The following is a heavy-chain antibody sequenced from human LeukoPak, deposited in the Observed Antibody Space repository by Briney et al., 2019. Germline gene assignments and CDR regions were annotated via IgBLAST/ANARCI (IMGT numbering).Heavy chain of an antibody. D-gene: IGHD6-19*01. J-gene: IGHJ4*02. CDR1: GGSISSSTYY. CDR2: IYYSGST. Sequence: SETLSLTCTVSGGSISSSTYYWAWIRQPPGKGLEWIGSIYYSGSTYYNPSLKSRVTISVDTSKNQFSLKLNSVTAADTAVYYCARHHSSASSRTSFDYWGQGTLVTVSS. V-gene: IGHV4-39*01. CDR3: ARHHSSASSRTSFDY.